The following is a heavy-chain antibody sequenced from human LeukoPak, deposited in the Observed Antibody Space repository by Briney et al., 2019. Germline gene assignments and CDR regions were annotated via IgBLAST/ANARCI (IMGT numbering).Heavy chain of an antibody. CDR3: ARVGSSTSWVY. CDR1: GGSISSYY. D-gene: IGHD2-2*01. J-gene: IGHJ4*02. V-gene: IGHV4-59*01. CDR2: IYYSGST. Sequence: PSETLSLTCTVSGGSISSYYWSWIRQPPGKGLEWIGYIYYSGSTNYNPSLKSRVTISVDTSKNQFSLELSSVTAADTAVYYCARVGSSTSWVYWGQGTLVTVSS.